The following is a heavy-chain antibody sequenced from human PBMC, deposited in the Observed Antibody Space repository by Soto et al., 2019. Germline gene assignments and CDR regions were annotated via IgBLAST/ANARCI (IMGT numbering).Heavy chain of an antibody. D-gene: IGHD4-17*01. V-gene: IGHV4-59*01. CDR1: GGIISTCD. Sequence: SETLCLTWGGSGGIISTCDWSWIRQPPGEGLEWIGYIYHSGSTNYNPSLKSRVAISVDTSKNQFSLNLRSVTAADTAVYYCARGWTTTLDYWGQGTLVTVS. J-gene: IGHJ4*02. CDR3: ARGWTTTLDY. CDR2: IYHSGST.